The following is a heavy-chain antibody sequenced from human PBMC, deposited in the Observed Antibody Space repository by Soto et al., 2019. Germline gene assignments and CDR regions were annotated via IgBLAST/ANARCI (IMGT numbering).Heavy chain of an antibody. CDR1: GYTFTSYD. J-gene: IGHJ6*02. V-gene: IGHV1-8*01. CDR3: ARGPDVLRFLEWLPRGYYGMDV. CDR2: MNPNSGNT. Sequence: ASVKVSCKASGYTFTSYDINWVRQATGQGLAWMGWMNPNSGNTGYAQKFQGRVTMTRNTSISTAYMELSSLRSEDTAVYYCARGPDVLRFLEWLPRGYYGMDVWGQGTTVTVSS. D-gene: IGHD3-3*01.